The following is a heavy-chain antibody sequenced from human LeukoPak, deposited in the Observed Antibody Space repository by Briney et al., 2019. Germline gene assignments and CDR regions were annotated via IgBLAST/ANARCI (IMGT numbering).Heavy chain of an antibody. CDR3: ARLADAVDI. Sequence: GASLQISCKGSGFRFTSYWIGWVRPLPGKGLEWMGIIYHGDSDTRYSPSFQGQVTISADKSISTAYLQWSSLKASDTAMYYCARLADAVDIWGQGTMVTVSS. CDR2: IYHGDSDT. CDR1: GFRFTSYW. V-gene: IGHV5-51*01. J-gene: IGHJ3*02.